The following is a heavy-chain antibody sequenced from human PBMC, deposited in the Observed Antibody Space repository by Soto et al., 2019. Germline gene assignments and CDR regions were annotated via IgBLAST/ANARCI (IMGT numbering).Heavy chain of an antibody. CDR3: ARDRPFYDILTGSNYYGMDV. CDR2: IYYSGST. V-gene: IGHV4-31*03. Sequence: SETLSLTCTVSGGSISSGGYYWSWIRQHPGKGLEWIGYIYYSGSTYYNPSLKSRVTISVDTSKNQFSLKLSSVTAADTAVYYCARDRPFYDILTGSNYYGMDVWGQGTTVTVSS. CDR1: GGSISSGGYY. J-gene: IGHJ6*02. D-gene: IGHD3-9*01.